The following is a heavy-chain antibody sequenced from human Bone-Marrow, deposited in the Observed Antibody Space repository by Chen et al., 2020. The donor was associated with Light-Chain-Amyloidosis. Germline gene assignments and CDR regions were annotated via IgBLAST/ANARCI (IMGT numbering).Heavy chain of an antibody. D-gene: IGHD1-26*01. CDR1: GFTFSSYG. V-gene: IGHV3-30*18. CDR2: ISYDANRD. Sequence: QVQLVESGGGVVQPGRSPRLSCVASGFTFSSYGIFWVRQAPGKGLEWVALISYDANRDFYADSVKGRFTVSRDNSKNTLYLQMNSLRIEDTAVYYCEKARLYSGSYWGIVDYWGQGTLVTVSS. J-gene: IGHJ4*02. CDR3: EKARLYSGSYWGIVDY.